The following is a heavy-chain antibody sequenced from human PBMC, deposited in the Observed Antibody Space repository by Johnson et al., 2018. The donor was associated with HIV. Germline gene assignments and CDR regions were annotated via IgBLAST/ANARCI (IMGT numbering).Heavy chain of an antibody. CDR3: ARDGPWLQSQRDAFDV. D-gene: IGHD5-24*01. J-gene: IGHJ3*01. Sequence: VQLVESGGGVVRPGGSLRLSCAASGFTVSSNYMSWIRQAPGKGLEWISYISSSGDTTHYADSVKGRFTISRDNSKNTLYLQMNSLRAEDTAVYYCARDGPWLQSQRDAFDVWGRGTMVTVSS. CDR2: ISSSGDTT. CDR1: GFTVSSNY. V-gene: IGHV3-48*01.